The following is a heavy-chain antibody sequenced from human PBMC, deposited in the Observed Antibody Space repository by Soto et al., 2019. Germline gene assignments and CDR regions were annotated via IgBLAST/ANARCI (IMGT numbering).Heavy chain of an antibody. CDR2: IYSGGST. V-gene: IGHV3-53*04. CDR1: GFTVSSNY. CDR3: ASSGWQQLVRGGPFRYYYMDV. Sequence: GGSLRLSCAASGFTVSSNYMSWVRQAPGKGLEWVSVIYSGGSTYYADSVKGRFTISRHNSKNTLYLQMNSLRAEDTAVYYCASSGWQQLVRGGPFRYYYMDVWGKGTTVTVSS. D-gene: IGHD6-13*01. J-gene: IGHJ6*03.